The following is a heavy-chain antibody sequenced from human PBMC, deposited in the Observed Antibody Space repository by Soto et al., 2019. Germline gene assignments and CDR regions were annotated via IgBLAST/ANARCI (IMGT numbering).Heavy chain of an antibody. Sequence: QLQLQESGSGLVKPSQTLSHTCAVSGGSIRSGGYSWSWIRQPQGKGLEWIGSAYHSGSTYYNPSLKSRVTISVDRSKNQFSLKLSSVTAADTAVYYCAAGGGLPRYYWCQGTLVTVAS. J-gene: IGHJ4*02. D-gene: IGHD5-12*01. CDR1: GGSIRSGGYS. CDR3: AAGGGLPRYY. CDR2: AYHSGST. V-gene: IGHV4-30-2*01.